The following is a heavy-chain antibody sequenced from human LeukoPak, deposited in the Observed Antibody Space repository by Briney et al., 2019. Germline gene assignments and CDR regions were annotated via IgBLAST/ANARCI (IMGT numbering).Heavy chain of an antibody. Sequence: GGSPRLSRAASGFTLSSYWMSWGRQAPGEGLEGVANIKQDGSEKYYVDSVKGRFTISRDNAKNSLFLQMNSLRAEDTAVYYCARGPAAGNLLGYWGQGTLVTVSS. J-gene: IGHJ4*02. CDR1: GFTLSSYW. V-gene: IGHV3-7*01. CDR2: IKQDGSEK. CDR3: ARGPAAGNLLGY. D-gene: IGHD6-19*01.